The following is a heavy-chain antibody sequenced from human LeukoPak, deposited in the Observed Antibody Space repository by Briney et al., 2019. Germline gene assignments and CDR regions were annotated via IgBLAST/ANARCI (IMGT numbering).Heavy chain of an antibody. CDR3: ARDWLRRITMAAVGRGN. Sequence: GGSLRLSCAASGFTFSSYAMHWVRQAPGKGLEWVAVISYDGSNKYYADSVKGRFTISRDNSKNTLYLQMNSLRAEDTAVYYCARDWLRRITMAAVGRGNWGQGTLATVSS. CDR1: GFTFSSYA. D-gene: IGHD3-10*01. J-gene: IGHJ4*02. CDR2: ISYDGSNK. V-gene: IGHV3-30-3*01.